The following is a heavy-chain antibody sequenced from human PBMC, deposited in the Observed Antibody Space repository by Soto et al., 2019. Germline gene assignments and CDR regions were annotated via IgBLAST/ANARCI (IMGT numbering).Heavy chain of an antibody. CDR1: GYSFTSYW. D-gene: IGHD3-22*01. J-gene: IGHJ4*02. CDR3: ARHGVGYYYDSSGKD. V-gene: IGHV5-10-1*01. CDR2: IDPSDSYT. Sequence: GESLKISCKGSGYSFTSYWISWVRQMPGKGLEWMGRIDPSDSYTNYSPSFQGHVTISADKSISTAYLQWSSLKASDTAMYYCARHGVGYYYDSSGKDWGQGTLVTVSS.